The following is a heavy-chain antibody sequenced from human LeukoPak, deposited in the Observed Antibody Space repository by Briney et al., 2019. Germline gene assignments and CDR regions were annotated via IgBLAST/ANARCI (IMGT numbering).Heavy chain of an antibody. Sequence: PSETLSLTCAVYGGSFSGYYWSWIRQPPGKGLEWIGEINHSGSTNYNPSLKSRVTISVDTSKNQFSLKLSSVTAADTAVYYCARDLAVAGSYYYYYYMDVWGKGTTVTVSS. V-gene: IGHV4-34*01. J-gene: IGHJ6*03. D-gene: IGHD6-19*01. CDR3: ARDLAVAGSYYYYYYMDV. CDR2: INHSGST. CDR1: GGSFSGYY.